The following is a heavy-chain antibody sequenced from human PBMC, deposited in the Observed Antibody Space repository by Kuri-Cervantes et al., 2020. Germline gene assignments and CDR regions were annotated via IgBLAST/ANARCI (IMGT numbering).Heavy chain of an antibody. J-gene: IGHJ6*02. V-gene: IGHV3-21*04. Sequence: GESLKISCAASGFTFSSYSMNWVRQAPGKGLEWVSSISSSSSYIYYADSVKGRFTVSRDNAKNTLYLQMNSLRAEDTAVYYCAKDSSSSWSGYYYYYYGMDVWGQGTTVTVSS. CDR3: AKDSSSSWSGYYYYYYGMDV. CDR2: ISSSSSYI. CDR1: GFTFSSYS. D-gene: IGHD6-13*01.